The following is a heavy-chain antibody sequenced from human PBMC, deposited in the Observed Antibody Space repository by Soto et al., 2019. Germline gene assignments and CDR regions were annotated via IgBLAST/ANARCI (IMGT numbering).Heavy chain of an antibody. D-gene: IGHD3-3*01. J-gene: IGHJ4*02. CDR2: ISSGGVST. Sequence: GGSLRLSCAASGFTFSNYAMTWVRQAPGKGLEWVSAISSGGVSTFYTDSVKGRFTISRDDSKNTLYLQMDSLRADDTAVYYCGKQEGGSPIYYDFYRGGQGTLVTVSS. V-gene: IGHV3-23*01. CDR1: GFTFSNYA. CDR3: GKQEGGSPIYYDFYR.